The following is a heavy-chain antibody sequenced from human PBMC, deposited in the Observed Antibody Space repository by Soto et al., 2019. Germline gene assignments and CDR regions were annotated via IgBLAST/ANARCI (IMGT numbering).Heavy chain of an antibody. CDR2: ISGSGGST. V-gene: IGHV3-23*01. CDR1: GFTFSSYA. J-gene: IGHJ3*02. CDR3: AFAFLLVDTASEVFDI. D-gene: IGHD5-18*01. Sequence: GGSLRLSCAASGFTFSSYAMSWVRQAPGKGLEWVSAISGSGGSTYYADSVKGRFTISRDNSKNTLYLQMNSLRAEDTAVYYCAFAFLLVDTASEVFDIWGQGTMVTVSS.